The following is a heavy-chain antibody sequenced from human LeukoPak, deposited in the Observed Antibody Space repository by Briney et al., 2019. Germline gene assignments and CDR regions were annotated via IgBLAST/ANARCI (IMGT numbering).Heavy chain of an antibody. V-gene: IGHV3-48*03. Sequence: GGSLRLSCSASGFIFSNYEMNWVRQAPGKGLEWLSYISDNGNTQYYSDSVKGRFTVSRDTAKNSLYLQMSSLSVEDTATYYCARGPVNSVRSLHFYYYMDVWGKGTTVTISS. CDR1: GFIFSNYE. J-gene: IGHJ6*03. CDR2: ISDNGNTQ. D-gene: IGHD3-10*01. CDR3: ARGPVNSVRSLHFYYYMDV.